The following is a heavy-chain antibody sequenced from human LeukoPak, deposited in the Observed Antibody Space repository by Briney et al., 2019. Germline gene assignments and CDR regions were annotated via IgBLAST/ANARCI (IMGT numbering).Heavy chain of an antibody. V-gene: IGHV3-30*04. CDR1: GFTFSSYA. Sequence: GGSLRLSCAASGFTFSSYAMYWVLQAPGKGLEWVAVISYDGSNKYHADSVKGRFTISRDNSKNTLYLEMNSLRAEDTAVYYCARNTDMTTVITVIDYWGQGTLVTVSS. J-gene: IGHJ4*02. CDR3: ARNTDMTTVITVIDY. D-gene: IGHD4-23*01. CDR2: ISYDGSNK.